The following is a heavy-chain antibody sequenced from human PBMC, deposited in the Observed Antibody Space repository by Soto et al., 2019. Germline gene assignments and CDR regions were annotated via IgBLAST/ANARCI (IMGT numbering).Heavy chain of an antibody. CDR2: IDPSDSQT. Sequence: GESLKISCKGSGYSFAGYWITWVRQKPGKGLEWMGRIDPSDSQTYYSPSFRGHVTISVTKSITTVFLQWSSLRASDTAMYYCARDRGVYSSSSVDYWGQGTLVTVSS. V-gene: IGHV5-10-1*01. J-gene: IGHJ4*02. CDR3: ARDRGVYSSSSVDY. D-gene: IGHD6-6*01. CDR1: GYSFAGYW.